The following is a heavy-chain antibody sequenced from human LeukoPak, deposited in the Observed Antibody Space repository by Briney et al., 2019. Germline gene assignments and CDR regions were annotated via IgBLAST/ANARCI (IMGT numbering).Heavy chain of an antibody. J-gene: IGHJ4*02. CDR1: EFSFTRSW. Sequence: GGSLRLSCAASEFSFTRSWTNWVRQAPGKGLEWVANIKQDGSARYYVDSVKGRFTISRDNAKNSLYLQMNSLRAEDTAVYYCGRDGRVAVGATRYGYWGQGTLVTVSS. V-gene: IGHV3-7*01. CDR3: GRDGRVAVGATRYGY. D-gene: IGHD1-26*01. CDR2: IKQDGSAR.